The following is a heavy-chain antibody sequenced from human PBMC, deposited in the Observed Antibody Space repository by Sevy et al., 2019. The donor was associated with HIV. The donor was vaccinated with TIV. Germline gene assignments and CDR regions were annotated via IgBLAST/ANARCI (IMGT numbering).Heavy chain of an antibody. V-gene: IGHV3-9*01. J-gene: IGHJ4*02. D-gene: IGHD6-19*01. CDR1: GFTFDDYA. Sequence: GGSLRLSCAASGFTFDDYAMHWVRQAPGKGLEWVSGISWNIGSIGYADSVKGRFTISRDNAKNSLYLQMNSLRAEDTALYYCAKGFEPLAVEQFPYYFDYWGQGTLVTVSS. CDR2: ISWNIGSI. CDR3: AKGFEPLAVEQFPYYFDY.